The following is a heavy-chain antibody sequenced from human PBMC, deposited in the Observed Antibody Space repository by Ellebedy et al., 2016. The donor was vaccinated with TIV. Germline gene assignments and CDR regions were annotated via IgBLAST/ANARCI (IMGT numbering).Heavy chain of an antibody. CDR3: AGDGYTGMVGDAFDI. Sequence: GGSLRLXXVGSEFIFSRYSLNWVRQAPGKGLEWVSSISSSGSHKYFTDSVKGRFTISRDNAKNSLYLQMNSLRAEDTAVYYCAGDGYTGMVGDAFDIWGQGTMVTVSS. CDR2: ISSSGSHK. D-gene: IGHD3-10*02. V-gene: IGHV3-21*01. J-gene: IGHJ3*02. CDR1: EFIFSRYS.